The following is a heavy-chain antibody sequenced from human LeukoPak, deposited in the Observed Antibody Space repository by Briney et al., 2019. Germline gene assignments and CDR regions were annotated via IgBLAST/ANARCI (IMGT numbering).Heavy chain of an antibody. J-gene: IGHJ6*03. D-gene: IGHD6-13*01. Sequence: PGGSLRLSCAASGFTFDDYGMSWVRQAPGKGLEWVSGINWNGGSTGYADSVKGRFTISRDNGKNSLYLQMNSLRAEDTALYSCARCGSSSPAVYYYYMDVWGKGPRSPPP. CDR2: INWNGGST. V-gene: IGHV3-20*04. CDR1: GFTFDDYG. CDR3: ARCGSSSPAVYYYYMDV.